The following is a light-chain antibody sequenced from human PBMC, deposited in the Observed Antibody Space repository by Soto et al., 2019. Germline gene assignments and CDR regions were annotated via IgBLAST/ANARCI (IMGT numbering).Light chain of an antibody. CDR3: QQYDNLPLT. Sequence: DIQMTQSPSSLSASVGDRVTITCQASQDISNYLYWYQQKPVKAPKLLIYDASNLETGVPSRFSGSGSGTDFTFTISSLQPGDSATYYCQQYDNLPLTFGGGTKVEIK. CDR2: DAS. J-gene: IGKJ4*01. CDR1: QDISNY. V-gene: IGKV1-33*01.